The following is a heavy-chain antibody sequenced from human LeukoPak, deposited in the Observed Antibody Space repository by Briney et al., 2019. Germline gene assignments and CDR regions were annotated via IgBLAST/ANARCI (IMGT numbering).Heavy chain of an antibody. D-gene: IGHD5-12*01. CDR3: AKAFKSAYDYGPTDS. V-gene: IGHV1-2*02. CDR1: GYTFTGYY. J-gene: IGHJ4*02. Sequence: ASVKVSCKASGYTFTGYYMHWMRQAPGQGLEWMGWINPNSGGTNYAQKFQGRVTMTRDTSISTAYMELSRLRSDDTAVYYCAKAFKSAYDYGPTDSWGQGTLVTVSS. CDR2: INPNSGGT.